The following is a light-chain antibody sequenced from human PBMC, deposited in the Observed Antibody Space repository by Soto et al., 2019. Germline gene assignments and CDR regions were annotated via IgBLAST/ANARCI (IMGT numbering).Light chain of an antibody. CDR3: HQYYIWRPA. Sequence: VICLTHSGSVLSASTGERVTISCRMSQGISSYLAWCEQKPGKGPEFLSYAASTLQRGVPSRFRESGTGKDFNLTICCLQSEDFASYYCHQYYIWRPAFGVGA. CDR2: AAS. V-gene: IGKV1D-8*01. J-gene: IGKJ4*02. CDR1: QGISSY.